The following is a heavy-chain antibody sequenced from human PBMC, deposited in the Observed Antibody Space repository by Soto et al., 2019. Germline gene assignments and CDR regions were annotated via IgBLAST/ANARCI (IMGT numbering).Heavy chain of an antibody. V-gene: IGHV4-39*01. CDR2: IYYSGRT. Sequence: KASETLSLTCTVTGDSINSRSYYWGWIRQPPGKGLEWIGSIYYSGRTYNNPSLRSRVSMSIDTSKDQFSLKLKSVTAADTALYFCARQRTSVVTRAYFDVWGPGSLVTVS. D-gene: IGHD2-21*02. CDR3: ARQRTSVVTRAYFDV. CDR1: GDSINSRSYY. J-gene: IGHJ4*02.